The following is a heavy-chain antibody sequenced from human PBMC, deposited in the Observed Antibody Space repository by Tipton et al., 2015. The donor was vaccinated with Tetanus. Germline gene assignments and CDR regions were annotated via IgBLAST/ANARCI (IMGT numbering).Heavy chain of an antibody. CDR3: AREPPPIYSGSYGGDY. D-gene: IGHD1-26*01. CDR1: GYTFTSYG. J-gene: IGHJ4*02. Sequence: QLVQSGAEVKKPGASVKVSCKASGYTFTSYGISWVRQAPGQGLEWMGWISAYNGNTNYAQKLQGRVTMTTDTSTSAAYMELRSLRSDDTAVYYCAREPPPIYSGSYGGDYWGQGTLVTVSS. CDR2: ISAYNGNT. V-gene: IGHV1-18*01.